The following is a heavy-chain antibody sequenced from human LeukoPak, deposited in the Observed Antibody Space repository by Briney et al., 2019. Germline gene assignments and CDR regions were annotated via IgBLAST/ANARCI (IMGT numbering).Heavy chain of an antibody. CDR2: IYYSGST. CDR1: GGSISSSSYY. CDR3: ARVAAAGNYYFDY. J-gene: IGHJ4*02. V-gene: IGHV4-39*07. D-gene: IGHD6-13*01. Sequence: NPSETLSLTCTVSGGSISSSSYYWGWIRQPPGKGLEWIGSIYYSGSTYYNPSLKSRVTISIDTSKNQFSLKLSSATAADTAVHFCARVAAAGNYYFDYWGQGTLVTVSS.